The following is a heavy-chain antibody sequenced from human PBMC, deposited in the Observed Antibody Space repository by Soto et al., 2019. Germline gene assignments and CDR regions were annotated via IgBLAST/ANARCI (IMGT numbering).Heavy chain of an antibody. J-gene: IGHJ4*02. CDR3: ARGGSFRLVGLPLDS. D-gene: IGHD3-16*02. V-gene: IGHV4-38-2*01. Sequence: PALTCGVSGFSIQTSYFWGWIRQPPGKGLEWLGLISHSGRAISHPSFATRATISFDTTNNAFSLTLQSVTAVDTAVYYSARGGSFRLVGLPLDSWDQGTLVTVST. CDR2: ISHSGRA. CDR1: GFSIQTSYF.